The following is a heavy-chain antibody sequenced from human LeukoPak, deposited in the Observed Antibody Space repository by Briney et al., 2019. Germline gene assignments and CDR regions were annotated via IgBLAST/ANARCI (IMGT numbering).Heavy chain of an antibody. CDR3: TRVLSLGRIAADYCFDY. CDR2: IRSKAYGGTT. V-gene: IGHV3-49*03. CDR1: GFTFGDYA. Sequence: GGSLRLSCTASGFTFGDYAMSWFRQAPGKGLEWVGFIRSKAYGGTTEYAASVKGRFTISRDDSKSIAYLQMNSLKTEDTAVYYCTRVLSLGRIAADYCFDYWGQGTLVTVSS. J-gene: IGHJ4*02. D-gene: IGHD6-13*01.